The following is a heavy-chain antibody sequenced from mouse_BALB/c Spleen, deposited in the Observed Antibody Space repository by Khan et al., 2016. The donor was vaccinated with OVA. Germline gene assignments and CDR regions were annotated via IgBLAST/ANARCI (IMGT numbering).Heavy chain of an antibody. CDR2: IWGGGST. CDR3: AKGIWSYYYTLDY. J-gene: IGHJ4*01. Sequence: QVQLKESGPGLVAPSQNLSITCTVSGFSLSDYGVSWIRQPPGKGLEWLGVIWGGGSTYYNSALKSRLSISKDNSKSQVFLKMSSLQSDDKAMFYCAKGIWSYYYTLDYWGQGTLVTVAA. V-gene: IGHV2-6-5*01. CDR1: GFSLSDYG.